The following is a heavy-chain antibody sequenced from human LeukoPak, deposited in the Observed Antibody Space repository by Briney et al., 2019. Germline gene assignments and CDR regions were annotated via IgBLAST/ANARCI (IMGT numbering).Heavy chain of an antibody. Sequence: ASVKVSCKASGGTFSSYAISWVRQAPGQGLEWMGGIIPIFGTANYAQKFQGRVTSTADESTSTAYMGLSSLRSEDTAVYYCARYPPYYDILTGYSNWVGPWGQGTLVTVSS. J-gene: IGHJ5*02. CDR1: GGTFSSYA. V-gene: IGHV1-69*01. CDR2: IIPIFGTA. CDR3: ARYPPYYDILTGYSNWVGP. D-gene: IGHD3-9*01.